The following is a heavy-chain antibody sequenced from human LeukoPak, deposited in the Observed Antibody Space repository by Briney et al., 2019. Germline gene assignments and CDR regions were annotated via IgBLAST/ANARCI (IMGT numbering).Heavy chain of an antibody. CDR3: ARDWEKVRGVIKYYFDY. D-gene: IGHD3-10*01. V-gene: IGHV3-30*04. J-gene: IGHJ4*02. CDR1: GFTFSSYA. CDR2: ISYDGSNK. Sequence: GRSLRLSCAASGFTFSSYAMHWVRQAPGKGLEWVAVISYDGSNKYYADSVKGRFTISRDNSKNTLYLQMNSLRAEDTAVYYCARDWEKVRGVIKYYFDYWGQGTLVTVSS.